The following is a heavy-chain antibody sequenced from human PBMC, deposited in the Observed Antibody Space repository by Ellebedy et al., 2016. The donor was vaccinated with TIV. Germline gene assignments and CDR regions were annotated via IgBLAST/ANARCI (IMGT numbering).Heavy chain of an antibody. V-gene: IGHV4-31*03. D-gene: IGHD3-22*01. CDR1: GGSISSGGYY. Sequence: MPSETLSLTCTVSGGSISSGGYYWSWIRQHPGKGLEWIGYIYYSGSTYYNPSLKSRVTISVDTSKNQFSLKLSAVNAADTAVYYCSRDTRNYYDSSGQGIDYWGQGTLVTVSS. J-gene: IGHJ4*02. CDR2: IYYSGST. CDR3: SRDTRNYYDSSGQGIDY.